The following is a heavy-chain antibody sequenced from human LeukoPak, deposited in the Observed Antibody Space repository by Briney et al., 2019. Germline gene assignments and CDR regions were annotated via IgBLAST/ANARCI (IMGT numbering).Heavy chain of an antibody. CDR3: ARDRAIYTQWLASFDY. CDR1: GGTFSSYA. D-gene: IGHD6-19*01. CDR2: IIPIFGTA. Sequence: GASVKVSCKASGGTFSSYAISWVRQAPGQGLEWMGGIIPIFGTANYAQKFQGRVTITADESTSTAYMELSSLRSEDTAVYYCARDRAIYTQWLASFDYWGQGTLVTVSS. J-gene: IGHJ4*02. V-gene: IGHV1-69*13.